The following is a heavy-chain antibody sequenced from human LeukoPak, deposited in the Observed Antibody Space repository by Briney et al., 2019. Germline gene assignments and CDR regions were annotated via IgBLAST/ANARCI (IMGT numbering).Heavy chain of an antibody. CDR3: LKELVHHTYYFDY. J-gene: IGHJ4*02. CDR1: GFTFSNYA. Sequence: GGSLRLSCAASGFTFSNYAMMWVRQAPGKRLEWVSSITGSGDGTYYADSVRGRFTISRDNSENTLYLQLNSLRAEDTAVYICLKELVHHTYYFDYGGQGTLVTVSS. D-gene: IGHD6-6*01. V-gene: IGHV3-23*01. CDR2: ITGSGDGT.